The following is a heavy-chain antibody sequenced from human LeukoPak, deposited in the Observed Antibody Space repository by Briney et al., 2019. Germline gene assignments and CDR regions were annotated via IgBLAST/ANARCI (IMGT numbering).Heavy chain of an antibody. V-gene: IGHV4-38-2*02. D-gene: IGHD2-8*01. Sequence: SETLSLTCTVSDYSLSSGHYWGWVRQPPGKGLEWIGNIYHTETTYYNPSLKSRITISVDTSKNQFSLRLSSVTAADTAVYYCAQNGQSGFSFDPWGQGTLVTVSS. CDR2: IYHTETT. CDR3: AQNGQSGFSFDP. CDR1: DYSLSSGHY. J-gene: IGHJ5*02.